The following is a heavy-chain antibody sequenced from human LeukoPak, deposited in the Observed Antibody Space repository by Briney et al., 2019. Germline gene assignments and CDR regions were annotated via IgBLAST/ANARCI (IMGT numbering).Heavy chain of an antibody. J-gene: IGHJ4*02. CDR2: ISSSGSTI. Sequence: GGSLRLSCAASGFTFSSYEMNWVRQAPGKGLEWVSYISSSGSTIYYADSVEGRFTISRDNAKNTLYLQMNSLRAEDTAVYYCARPYSSSYPYWGQGTLVTVSS. CDR1: GFTFSSYE. V-gene: IGHV3-48*03. D-gene: IGHD6-13*01. CDR3: ARPYSSSYPY.